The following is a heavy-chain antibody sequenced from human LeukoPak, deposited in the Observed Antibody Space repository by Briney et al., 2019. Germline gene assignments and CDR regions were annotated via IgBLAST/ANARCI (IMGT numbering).Heavy chain of an antibody. Sequence: GGSLRLSCAASGFTFSSYAMHWVRQAPGKGLEWVAVISYDGSNKYYADSVKGRFTISRDNSKNTLYLQMNSLRAEDTAVYYCARSSSSWYHYYYYYMDVWGKGTTVTVSS. CDR2: ISYDGSNK. V-gene: IGHV3-30*04. CDR1: GFTFSSYA. D-gene: IGHD6-13*01. J-gene: IGHJ6*03. CDR3: ARSSSSWYHYYYYYMDV.